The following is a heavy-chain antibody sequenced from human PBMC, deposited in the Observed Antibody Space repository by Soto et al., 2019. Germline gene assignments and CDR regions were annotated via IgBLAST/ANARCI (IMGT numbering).Heavy chain of an antibody. V-gene: IGHV3-30-3*02. CDR3: AKPHSQGYSSSWIDY. CDR1: GFTFSSYA. Sequence: GGSLRLSCAASGFTFSSYAMHWVRQAPGKGLEWVAVISYDGSNKYYADSVKGRFTISRDNSKNTLYLQMNSLRAEDTAVYYCAKPHSQGYSSSWIDYWGQGTLVTVSS. CDR2: ISYDGSNK. J-gene: IGHJ4*02. D-gene: IGHD6-13*01.